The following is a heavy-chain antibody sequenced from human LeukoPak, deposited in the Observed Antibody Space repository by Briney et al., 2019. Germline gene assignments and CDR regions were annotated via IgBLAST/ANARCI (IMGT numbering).Heavy chain of an antibody. CDR2: ISFDGSNK. J-gene: IGHJ4*02. Sequence: GGSLRLSCAASAFTFSNYGMHWVRQAPGKGLEWVAVISFDGSNKYYADSVKGRFTISRDNSKNTLYLQMSSLRSEDTAVYYCARDLGGYDSDYWGQGTLVTVSS. D-gene: IGHD5-12*01. CDR1: AFTFSNYG. V-gene: IGHV3-30*03. CDR3: ARDLGGYDSDY.